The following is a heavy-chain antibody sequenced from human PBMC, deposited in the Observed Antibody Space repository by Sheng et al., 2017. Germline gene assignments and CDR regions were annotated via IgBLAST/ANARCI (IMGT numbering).Heavy chain of an antibody. V-gene: IGHV3-9*01. Sequence: EVQLVESGGGLVQPGRSLRLSCAASGFTFDEYAMHWVRQAPGKGLEWVSGINWNSGSLGYADSVKGRFTISRDNSKNTLYLQMNSLRVEDTAVYYCAGSYYGSGRNYYWGQGTLVIVSS. CDR1: GFTFDEYA. CDR2: INWNSGSL. J-gene: IGHJ4*02. CDR3: AGSYYGSGRNYY. D-gene: IGHD3-10*01.